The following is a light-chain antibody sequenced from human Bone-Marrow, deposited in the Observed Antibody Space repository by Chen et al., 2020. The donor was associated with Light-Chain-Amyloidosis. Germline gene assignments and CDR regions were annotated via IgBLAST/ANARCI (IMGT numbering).Light chain of an antibody. CDR1: NSNIGINY. CDR3: ATWDSSLTVWM. J-gene: IGLJ3*02. Sequence: QSVLTQPPSASAAPGQKVTISCSGSNSNIGINYVSWYQQLPGTSPKLLIYENNQRPSEIPDRFSGSKSGTSATLGVAGLQTGDEADYYCATWDSSLTVWMFGGGTKLTVL. V-gene: IGLV1-51*02. CDR2: ENN.